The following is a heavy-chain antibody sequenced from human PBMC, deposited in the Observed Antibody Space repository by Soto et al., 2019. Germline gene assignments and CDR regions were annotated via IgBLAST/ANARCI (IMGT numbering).Heavy chain of an antibody. J-gene: IGHJ4*02. Sequence: QVQLQESGPGLVKPSGTLSLTCAVSGGSISSSHWWSWVRQPPGKGLEWIGEIYHSGSTNYNPSPKSPGPISVDKAQNQFPPELASVTAGDPAVFLRWGPGGGEDYWGQGTLVTVSS. V-gene: IGHV4-4*02. CDR2: IYHSGST. D-gene: IGHD3-16*01. CDR1: GGSISSSHW. CDR3: WGPGGGEDY.